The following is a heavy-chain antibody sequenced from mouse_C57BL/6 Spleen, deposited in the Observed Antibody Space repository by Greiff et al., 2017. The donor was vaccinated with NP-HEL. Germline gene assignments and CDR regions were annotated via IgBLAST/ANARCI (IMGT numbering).Heavy chain of an antibody. V-gene: IGHV5-16*01. J-gene: IGHJ3*01. CDR2: INYDGSST. Sequence: EVKLMESEGGLVQPGSSMKLSCTASGFTFSDYYMAWVRQVPEKGLEWVANINYDGSSTYYLDSLKSRFIISRDNAKNILYLQMSSLKSEDTATYYCARDYDYDGGLAYWGQGTLVTVSA. D-gene: IGHD2-4*01. CDR3: ARDYDYDGGLAY. CDR1: GFTFSDYY.